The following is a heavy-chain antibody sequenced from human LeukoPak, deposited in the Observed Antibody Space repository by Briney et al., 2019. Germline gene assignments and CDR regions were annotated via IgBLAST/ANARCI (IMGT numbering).Heavy chain of an antibody. J-gene: IGHJ4*02. CDR1: GGSISSYY. V-gene: IGHV4-59*01. D-gene: IGHD3-3*01. CDR2: IYYSGST. CDR3: ARGGDSYESGLFDY. Sequence: SETLSLTCTVSGGSISSYYWSWIRQPPGKGLEWIGYIYYSGSTNYNPSLKSRVTISVDTSKNQFSLKLSSVTAADTAVYYCARGGDSYESGLFDYWGQGTLVTVSS.